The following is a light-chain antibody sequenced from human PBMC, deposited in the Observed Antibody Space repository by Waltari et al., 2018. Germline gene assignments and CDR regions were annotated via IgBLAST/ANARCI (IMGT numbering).Light chain of an antibody. Sequence: QSALTQPASVSGSPGQSITISCTGTSSDVGGYNHVSWYQQHPGKAPKLIIYNVSNRPSGVSNRFSGSKSGNTASLTISGLQAEDEADYYCSSYISSSTLELFGGGTSLTVL. CDR1: SSDVGGYNH. CDR3: SSYISSSTLEL. J-gene: IGLJ2*01. V-gene: IGLV2-14*03. CDR2: NVS.